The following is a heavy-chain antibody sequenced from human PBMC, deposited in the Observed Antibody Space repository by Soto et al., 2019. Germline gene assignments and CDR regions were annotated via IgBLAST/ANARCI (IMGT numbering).Heavy chain of an antibody. J-gene: IGHJ4*02. D-gene: IGHD3-22*01. CDR2: VHPDSGGT. V-gene: IGHV1-2*02. CDR1: GYIFTDHL. CDR3: ARGAQGFFPVSGIYFYFDH. Sequence: ASVKVSCKTSGYIFTDHLIHWVRQSPGQGLQWVGWVHPDSGGTNVAQAFQDRVTMTADTSITTAYMDLARLRPDDTAIFYCARGAQGFFPVSGIYFYFDHWGQGTPVTVS.